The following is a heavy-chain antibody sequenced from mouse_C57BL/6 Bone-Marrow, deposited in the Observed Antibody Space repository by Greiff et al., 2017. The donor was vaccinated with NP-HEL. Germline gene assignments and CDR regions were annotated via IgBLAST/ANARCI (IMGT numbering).Heavy chain of an antibody. Sequence: QVHVKQSGAELARPGASVKLSCKASGYTFTSYGISWVKQRTGQGLEWIGEIYPRSGNTYYNEKFKGKTTLTADKSSSTAYMELRSLTSEDSAVYFCAREVLRSYFDYWGQGTTLTVSS. CDR3: AREVLRSYFDY. CDR1: GYTFTSYG. D-gene: IGHD1-1*01. V-gene: IGHV1-81*01. J-gene: IGHJ2*01. CDR2: IYPRSGNT.